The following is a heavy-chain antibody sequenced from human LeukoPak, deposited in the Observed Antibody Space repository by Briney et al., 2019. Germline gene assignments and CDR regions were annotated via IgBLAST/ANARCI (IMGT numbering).Heavy chain of an antibody. D-gene: IGHD3-22*01. CDR3: AKSNGYGLIDI. CDR1: GGSFSGYY. Sequence: SETLSLTCAVYGGSFSGYYWSWIRQPPGKGLEWIGEIYHSGSTNYNPSLKSRITISVDMSKNQFSLKLNSVTAADTAVYYCAKSNGYGLIDIWGQGTMVTVSS. V-gene: IGHV4-34*01. CDR2: IYHSGST. J-gene: IGHJ3*02.